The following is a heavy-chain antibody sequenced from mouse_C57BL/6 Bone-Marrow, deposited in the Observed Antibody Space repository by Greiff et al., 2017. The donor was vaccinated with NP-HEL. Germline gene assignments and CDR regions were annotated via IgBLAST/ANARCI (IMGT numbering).Heavy chain of an antibody. CDR2: INPYNGGT. CDR3: ARGYSNPNYFDY. Sequence: EVQLQQSGPVLVKPGASVKMSCKASGYTFTDYYMNWVKQSHGKSLEWIGVINPYNGGTSYNQKFKGKATLTVDKSSSTAYMELNSLTSEDSAVYYCARGYSNPNYFDYWGQGTTLTVSS. CDR1: GYTFTDYY. D-gene: IGHD2-5*01. J-gene: IGHJ2*01. V-gene: IGHV1-19*01.